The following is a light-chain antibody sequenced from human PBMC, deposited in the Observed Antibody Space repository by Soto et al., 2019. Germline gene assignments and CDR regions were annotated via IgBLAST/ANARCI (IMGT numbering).Light chain of an antibody. J-gene: IGLJ1*01. CDR1: SSDVGGYNY. V-gene: IGLV2-14*01. Sequence: QSALTQPASVSGSPGQSITISRTGTSSDVGGYNYVSWYQQHPGKAPKLMIYDVSNRPSGVSNRFSGSKSGNTASLTISGLQAEDEADYYCSSYTSSSTRVLGTGTKVTV. CDR3: SSYTSSSTRV. CDR2: DVS.